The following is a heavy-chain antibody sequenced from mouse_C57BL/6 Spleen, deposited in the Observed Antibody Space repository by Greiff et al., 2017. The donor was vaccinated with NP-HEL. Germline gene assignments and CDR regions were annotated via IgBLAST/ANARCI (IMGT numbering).Heavy chain of an antibody. CDR2: IDPSDSYT. V-gene: IGHV1-69*01. J-gene: IGHJ1*03. CDR1: GYTFTSYW. D-gene: IGHD1-1*01. Sequence: VQLQQSGAELVMPGASVKLSCKASGYTFTSYWMHWVKQRPGQGLEWIGEIDPSDSYTNYNQKFKGKSTLTVDKSSSTAYMQLSSLTSEDSAVYYCARSHSYYYGSSVQYFDVWGTGTTVTVSS. CDR3: ARSHSYYYGSSVQYFDV.